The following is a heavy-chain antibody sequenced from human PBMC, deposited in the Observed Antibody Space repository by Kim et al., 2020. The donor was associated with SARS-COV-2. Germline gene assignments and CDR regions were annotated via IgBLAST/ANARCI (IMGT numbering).Heavy chain of an antibody. V-gene: IGHV4-59*13. J-gene: IGHJ5*02. CDR1: GGSISSYY. Sequence: SETLSLTCTVSGGSISSYYWSWIRQPPGKGLEWIGYIYYSGSTNYNPSLKSRVTISVDTSKNQFSLKLSSVTAADTAVYYCARVPSSYSSSRQINWFDPWGQGTLVTVSS. D-gene: IGHD6-13*01. CDR2: IYYSGST. CDR3: ARVPSSYSSSRQINWFDP.